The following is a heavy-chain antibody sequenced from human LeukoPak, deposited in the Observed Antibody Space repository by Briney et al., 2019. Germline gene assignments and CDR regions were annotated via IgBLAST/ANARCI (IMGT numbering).Heavy chain of an antibody. CDR2: ISSSSSYI. Sequence: GGSLRLSCAASGFTFSSYSMNWVRQAPGKGLEWVSSISSSSSYIYYADSVKGRFTISRDNAKNSLYLQMNSLRAEDMALYYCAKDSHCSSTSCHGGFQHWGQGTLVTVSS. CDR3: AKDSHCSSTSCHGGFQH. J-gene: IGHJ1*01. V-gene: IGHV3-21*04. CDR1: GFTFSSYS. D-gene: IGHD2-2*01.